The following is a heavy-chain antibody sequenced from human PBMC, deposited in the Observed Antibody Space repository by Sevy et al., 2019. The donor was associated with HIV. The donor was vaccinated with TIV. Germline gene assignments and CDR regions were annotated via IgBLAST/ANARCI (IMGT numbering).Heavy chain of an antibody. J-gene: IGHJ6*02. CDR2: IYSGGST. V-gene: IGHV3-53*01. Sequence: GGSLRLSCAASGFTVSSNYMSWVHQAPGKGLEWVSVIYSGGSTYYADSVKGRFTISRDNSKNTLYLQMNSLRAEDTAVYYCARTVPAAIRGVYYYYGMDVWGQGTTVTVSS. D-gene: IGHD2-2*02. CDR1: GFTVSSNY. CDR3: ARTVPAAIRGVYYYYGMDV.